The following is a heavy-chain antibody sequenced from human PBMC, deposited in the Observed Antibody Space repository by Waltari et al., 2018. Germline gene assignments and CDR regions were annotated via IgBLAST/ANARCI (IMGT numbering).Heavy chain of an antibody. D-gene: IGHD1-1*01. Sequence: QVQLVQSGAEVKKPGASVKVSCKASGYTFTGYYMHWVRQAPGQGLEWRGCINPNSGDKNYAQKFQGWVTMTRDTSISTAYMELSRLRADDTDVYYCARSRRPFSFWFDPWGQGTLVTVSS. V-gene: IGHV1-2*04. J-gene: IGHJ5*02. CDR1: GYTFTGYY. CDR2: INPNSGDK. CDR3: ARSRRPFSFWFDP.